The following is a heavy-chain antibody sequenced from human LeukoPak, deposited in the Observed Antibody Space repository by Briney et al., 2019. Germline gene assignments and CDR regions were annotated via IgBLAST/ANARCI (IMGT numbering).Heavy chain of an antibody. CDR3: AKAPRAAAGTYNGMDV. Sequence: HTGGSLRLSCAASGFTFSSYAMSWVRHAPGKGLEWVSAISGSGGSTYYADSVKGRFTISRDNSKNTLYLQMNSLRAEDTAVYYCAKAPRAAAGTYNGMDVWGQGTTVTVSS. V-gene: IGHV3-23*01. D-gene: IGHD6-13*01. CDR2: ISGSGGST. CDR1: GFTFSSYA. J-gene: IGHJ6*02.